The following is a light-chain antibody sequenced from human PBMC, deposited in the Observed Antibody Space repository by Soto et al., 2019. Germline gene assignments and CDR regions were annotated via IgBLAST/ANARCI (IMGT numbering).Light chain of an antibody. Sequence: DIRLTQSPSFLSASVGDRVTITCRASQDISIYLAWYQQKPGKAPKLLIYAASTLQSCVPSRFSGSGSGTEFTLTISSLQPADFATYYCQQVNTYPQITFGQGTRLEIK. J-gene: IGKJ5*01. CDR2: AAS. V-gene: IGKV1-9*01. CDR1: QDISIY. CDR3: QQVNTYPQIT.